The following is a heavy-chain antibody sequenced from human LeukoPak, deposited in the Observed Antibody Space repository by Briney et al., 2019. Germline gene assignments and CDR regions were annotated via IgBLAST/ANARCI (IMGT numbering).Heavy chain of an antibody. Sequence: PGGSLRLTCAASGFTFSSYWMHWVRQAPGKGLVWVSRINSDGSSTSYADSVKGRFTISRDNAKNTLYLQMNSLRAEDTAVYYCARGIRQQLAILSYWGQGTLVTVSS. D-gene: IGHD6-6*01. CDR1: GFTFSSYW. CDR3: ARGIRQQLAILSY. CDR2: INSDGSST. V-gene: IGHV3-74*01. J-gene: IGHJ4*02.